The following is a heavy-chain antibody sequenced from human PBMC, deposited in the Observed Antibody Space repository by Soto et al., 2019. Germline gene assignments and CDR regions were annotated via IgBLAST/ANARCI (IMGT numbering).Heavy chain of an antibody. CDR2: IYYVGST. J-gene: IGHJ4*02. D-gene: IGHD3-22*01. V-gene: IGHV4-39*02. Sequence: QPPVKGLEWIASIYYVGSTFYNSSLESRVTISVDTSKNLFSLKLTSVTAADRAVYYCARGSVDTGDSSGYLDYWVQGTLVTVSS. CDR3: ARGSVDTGDSSGYLDY.